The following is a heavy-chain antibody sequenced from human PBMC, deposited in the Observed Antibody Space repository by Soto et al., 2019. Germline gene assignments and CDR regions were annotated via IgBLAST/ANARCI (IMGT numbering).Heavy chain of an antibody. Sequence: EVQLVESGGGLVQPGGSLRLSCAASGFTFSSYAMHWIRQAPGKGLEYVSTINRNGGSTYYANSVKGRFTISRDNSKNTLYLQMGSLRAEDMAVYYCARGGSVYYFDYWGEGTMVTFSS. CDR3: ARGGSVYYFDY. CDR1: GFTFSSYA. V-gene: IGHV3-64*01. CDR2: INRNGGST. J-gene: IGHJ4*02. D-gene: IGHD2-15*01.